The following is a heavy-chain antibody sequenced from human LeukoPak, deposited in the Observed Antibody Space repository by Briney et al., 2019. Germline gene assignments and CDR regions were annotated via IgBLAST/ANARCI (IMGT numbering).Heavy chain of an antibody. J-gene: IGHJ4*02. CDR2: IWYDGSNK. D-gene: IGHD1-26*01. CDR3: AGDRATSYFDY. Sequence: GTSLRLSCAASGFTFRSHGMHWVRQAPGKGLEWVAFIWYDGSNKYYTDSVKGRFTISRDNSKNTLYLQMDSLRAEDTAVYYCAGDRATSYFDYWGQGALVTISS. CDR1: GFTFRSHG. V-gene: IGHV3-33*01.